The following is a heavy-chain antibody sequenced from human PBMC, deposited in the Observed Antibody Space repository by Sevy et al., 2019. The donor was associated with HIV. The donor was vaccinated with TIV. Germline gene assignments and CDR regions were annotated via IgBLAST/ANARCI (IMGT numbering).Heavy chain of an antibody. CDR3: ARASRIAAAGFYSGDAFDI. D-gene: IGHD6-13*01. CDR1: GGSISSGSYY. V-gene: IGHV4-61*02. Sequence: SETLSLTCTVSGGSISSGSYYWSWIRQPAGKGLEWIGRIYTSGSTYYNPSLKSRVTISVDTSKNQFSPKLSSVTAADTAVYYCARASRIAAAGFYSGDAFDIWGQGIMVTVSS. CDR2: IYTSGST. J-gene: IGHJ3*02.